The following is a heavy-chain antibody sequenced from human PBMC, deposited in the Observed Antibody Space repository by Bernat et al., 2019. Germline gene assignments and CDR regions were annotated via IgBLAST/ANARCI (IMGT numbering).Heavy chain of an antibody. D-gene: IGHD5-18*01. CDR1: EFSVSTNY. CDR3: ASATWDTAMVTSWFDT. CDR2: IDSGGAT. V-gene: IGHV3-66*02. Sequence: EVLLVESGGGGVQPGGSLRLSCAASEFSVSTNYMSWVRQAPGKGLEWVSVIDSGGATYYGESVKGRFTISRDISKNSLHLQMNSLRVEDTAVYYCASATWDTAMVTSWFDTWGQGTLVTVSS. J-gene: IGHJ5*02.